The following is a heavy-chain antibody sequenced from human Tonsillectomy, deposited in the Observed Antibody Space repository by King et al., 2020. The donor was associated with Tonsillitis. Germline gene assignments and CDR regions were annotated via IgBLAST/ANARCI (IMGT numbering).Heavy chain of an antibody. J-gene: IGHJ4*02. CDR3: AGRLYYFDSSGYSAYFDY. V-gene: IGHV4-39*01. CDR2: IYYSGST. CDR1: GDSISSTSYY. Sequence: LQLQESGPGLVKPSETLSLTCTVSGDSISSTSYYWGWIRQPPGKGLEWIGTIYYSGSTYYNPSLKSRFTISVDTSKNQFSLKLSSVTAADTAVYYCAGRLYYFDSSGYSAYFDYWGQGNLVTVSS. D-gene: IGHD3-22*01.